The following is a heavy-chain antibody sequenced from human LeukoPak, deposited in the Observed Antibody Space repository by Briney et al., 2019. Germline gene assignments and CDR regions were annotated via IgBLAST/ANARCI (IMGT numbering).Heavy chain of an antibody. CDR3: ARTSLDCSGGSCSPAFDY. D-gene: IGHD2-15*01. CDR1: GGSISSYY. CDR2: ICYSGTT. Sequence: SETLSLTCTVSGGSISSYYWSWIRLPPGKGLEWIGYICYSGTTNYNPSLKSRVTISVDTSKTQFSLRLSSVTAADTAVFYCARTSLDCSGGSCSPAFDYWGQGTLVTVSS. V-gene: IGHV4-59*01. J-gene: IGHJ4*02.